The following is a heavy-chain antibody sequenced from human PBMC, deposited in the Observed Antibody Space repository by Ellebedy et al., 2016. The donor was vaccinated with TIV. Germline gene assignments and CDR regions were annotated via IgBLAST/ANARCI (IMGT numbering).Heavy chain of an antibody. V-gene: IGHV3-23*01. CDR1: GFTFNDYA. D-gene: IGHD6-19*01. J-gene: IGHJ4*02. CDR2: ISGGYGDT. CDR3: ARCRGSGWYGDQ. Sequence: GESLKISCAASGFTFNDYAMSWVRQAPGKGLEWASAISGGYGDTYYADSVKGRFTISRDISKNTLYLQMHSLRAEDTAVYYCARCRGSGWYGDQWGQGTLVTVSS.